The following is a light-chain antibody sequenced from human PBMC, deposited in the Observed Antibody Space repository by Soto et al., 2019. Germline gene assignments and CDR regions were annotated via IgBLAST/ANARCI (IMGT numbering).Light chain of an antibody. CDR3: QVWDSSSDHDI. Sequence: SYELTQTPSVSVAPGKTARITCGGNNIGSRSVHWYQQKPGQAPVMVIYHDSDRPSGIPERFSGSNSENTATLIISRVEAGDEADYYCQVWDSSSDHDIFGGGTKLTV. CDR2: HDS. V-gene: IGLV3-21*04. J-gene: IGLJ2*01. CDR1: NIGSRS.